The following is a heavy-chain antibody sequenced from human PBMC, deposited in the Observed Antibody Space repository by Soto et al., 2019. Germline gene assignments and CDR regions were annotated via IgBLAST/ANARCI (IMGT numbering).Heavy chain of an antibody. Sequence: GGSLRLSCAASGFTFSIYALSWVRQAPGKGLEWVSAISTSGGNTYYADSVQGRFTISRDNSKNTLYLQMNSLRAEDTALYYCSKKNIVVDPAAGAFDIWGQGTKVTVSS. CDR2: ISTSGGNT. CDR3: SKKNIVVDPAAGAFDI. CDR1: GFTFSIYA. D-gene: IGHD2-2*01. J-gene: IGHJ3*02. V-gene: IGHV3-23*01.